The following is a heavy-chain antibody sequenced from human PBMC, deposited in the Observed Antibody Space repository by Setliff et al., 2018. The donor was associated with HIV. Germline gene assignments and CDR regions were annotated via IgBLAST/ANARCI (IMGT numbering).Heavy chain of an antibody. D-gene: IGHD2-2*01. CDR2: ISSSGNT. CDR3: ARLKPPYCSSRSCYWGAFDI. Sequence: SETLSLTCTVSGGSIRTGDYYWNWIRQRPGKGLEWIGYISSSGNTYSNPSLKNRLIISMDTSKNQFSLKLTAVTAADTAVYYCARLKPPYCSSRSCYWGAFDIWGQGAMVT. J-gene: IGHJ3*02. V-gene: IGHV4-31*03. CDR1: GGSIRTGDYY.